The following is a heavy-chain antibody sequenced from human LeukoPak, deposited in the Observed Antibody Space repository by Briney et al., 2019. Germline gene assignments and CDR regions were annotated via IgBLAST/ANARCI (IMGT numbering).Heavy chain of an antibody. D-gene: IGHD6-6*01. CDR3: TKAAISSSRTAEY. J-gene: IGHJ4*02. CDR1: GFTFSSYS. V-gene: IGHV3-23*01. CDR2: IVASGTA. Sequence: GGSLRLSCAASGFTFSSYSMNWVRQTPGKGLEWVSTIVASGTAYFADSVKGRFTGSRDNSKNTIYLQMGSLRAEDTAVYYCTKAAISSSRTAEYWGPGTLVTVSS.